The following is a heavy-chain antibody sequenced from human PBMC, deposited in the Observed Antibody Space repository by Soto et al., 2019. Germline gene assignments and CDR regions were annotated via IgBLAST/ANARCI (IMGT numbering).Heavy chain of an antibody. D-gene: IGHD4-17*01. CDR2: IYYSGST. Sequence: QVQLQESGPGLVKPSETLSLTCTVSGGSISSYYWSWIRQPPGKGLEWIGYIYYSGSTNYNPSLQSRVTISVDTSKNQFSLKLSSVTAADTAVYYCARVGYGDYGPFDYWGQGTLVTVSS. J-gene: IGHJ4*02. CDR3: ARVGYGDYGPFDY. CDR1: GGSISSYY. V-gene: IGHV4-59*01.